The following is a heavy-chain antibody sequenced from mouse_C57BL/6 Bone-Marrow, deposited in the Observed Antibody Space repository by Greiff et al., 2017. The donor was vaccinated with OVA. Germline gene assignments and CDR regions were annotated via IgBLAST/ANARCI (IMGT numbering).Heavy chain of an antibody. CDR3: ARGYYGNYEAWFAY. Sequence: QVQLQQSGAELVMPGASVKLSCKASGYTFTSYWMHWVKQRPGQGLEWIGEIDPSDSYTNYNQKFKGKSTFTVDKSSSTAYMQLSSLTSEDSAVYYCARGYYGNYEAWFAYWGQGTLVTVSA. J-gene: IGHJ3*01. CDR1: GYTFTSYW. V-gene: IGHV1-69*01. CDR2: IDPSDSYT. D-gene: IGHD2-1*01.